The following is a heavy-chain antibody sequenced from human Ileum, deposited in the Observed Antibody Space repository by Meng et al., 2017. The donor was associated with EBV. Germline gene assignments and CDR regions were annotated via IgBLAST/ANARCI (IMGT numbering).Heavy chain of an antibody. CDR1: GFSFNNYA. Sequence: EVQLVESGGGLVQSGGSLRLSCAASGFSFNNYAMSWVRQAPGKGLEWVAAISGSGGSTYYADSVKGRFTMSRDNSKNTLSLQMNSLRAEDTAVYYCAKGIATSGTRSFDYWGQGTLVTVSS. CDR2: ISGSGGST. J-gene: IGHJ4*02. V-gene: IGHV3-23*04. CDR3: AKGIATSGTRSFDY. D-gene: IGHD6-13*01.